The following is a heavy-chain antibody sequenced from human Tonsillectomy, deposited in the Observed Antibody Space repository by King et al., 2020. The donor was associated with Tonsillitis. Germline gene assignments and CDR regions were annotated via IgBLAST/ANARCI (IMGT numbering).Heavy chain of an antibody. CDR1: GLSVGSSGVG. CDR3: ALLNNWGNAFDI. V-gene: IGHV2-5*02. J-gene: IGHJ3*02. D-gene: IGHD1/OR15-1a*01. CDR2: IYWDETR. Sequence: QITLKESGPTLVKPTETLTLTCTLSGLSVGSSGVGVGWIRQPSGQALEWLALIYWDETRRFRPSLKTRLTIAKDTSRNQVVLTMTNMNRVDAGTYYCALLNNWGNAFDIWGQGTMVTVSS.